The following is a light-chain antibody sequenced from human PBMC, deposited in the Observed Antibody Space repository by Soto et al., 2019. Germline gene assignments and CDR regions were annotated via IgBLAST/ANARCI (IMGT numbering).Light chain of an antibody. CDR2: WAS. V-gene: IGKV4-1*01. Sequence: DIVMTQSPDSLAVSLGERATINCKSSQSVLYSSNNKHYLAWYQQKPGQPPKLLIYWASTRESVVPDRFSGSGSGTDFTLTISSLQAEDVAVYYCQQYYSTPLTFGGGPKVEIK. CDR1: QSVLYSSNNKHY. CDR3: QQYYSTPLT. J-gene: IGKJ4*01.